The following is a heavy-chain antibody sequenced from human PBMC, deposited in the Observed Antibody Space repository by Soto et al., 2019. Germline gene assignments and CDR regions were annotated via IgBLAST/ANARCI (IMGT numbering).Heavy chain of an antibody. Sequence: QVQLQESGPGLVKPSETLSLTCTVSGGTISRYYWSWIRQPPGKGLEWIGYMYNTGSTVYNPSFMSRVTISVDTSKNQFSLKLNSVTAAYTAVYYCARDLWGYCGTDCYPLYVWGQGTTVTVSS. CDR1: GGTISRYY. CDR3: ARDLWGYCGTDCYPLYV. V-gene: IGHV4-59*01. CDR2: MYNTGST. D-gene: IGHD2-21*02. J-gene: IGHJ6*02.